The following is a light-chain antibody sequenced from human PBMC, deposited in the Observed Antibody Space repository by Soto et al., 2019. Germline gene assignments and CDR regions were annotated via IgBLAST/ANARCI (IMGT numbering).Light chain of an antibody. V-gene: IGKV3-20*01. CDR2: GAS. J-gene: IGKJ1*01. CDR1: QSVSSSY. Sequence: EIVLTQSPGILSLSPGERATLSCRASQSVSSSYLAWYQQKPGQAPRLLMYGASTRATGIPDRFSVSGSGTDFTLTISRLEPEDFTVYYCQLYGSPTWTFGQGTKGEIK. CDR3: QLYGSPTWT.